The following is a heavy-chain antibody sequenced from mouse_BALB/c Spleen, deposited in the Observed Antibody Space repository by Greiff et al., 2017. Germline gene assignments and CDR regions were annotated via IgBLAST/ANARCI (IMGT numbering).Heavy chain of an antibody. V-gene: IGHV5-12-1*01. CDR2: ISSGGGST. Sequence: DVMLVESGGGLVKPGGSLKLSCAASGFAFSSYDMSWVRQTPEKRLEWVAYISSGGGSTYYPDTVKGRFTISRDNAKNTLYLQMSSLKSEDTAMYYCASLYYYGSSYHWYFDVWGAGTTVTVSS. CDR3: ASLYYYGSSYHWYFDV. J-gene: IGHJ1*01. D-gene: IGHD1-1*01. CDR1: GFAFSSYD.